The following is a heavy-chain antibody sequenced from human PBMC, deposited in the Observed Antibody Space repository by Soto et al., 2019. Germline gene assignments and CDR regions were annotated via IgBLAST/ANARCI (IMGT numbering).Heavy chain of an antibody. V-gene: IGHV4-31*03. D-gene: IGHD5-12*01. CDR1: GGSISSGGYY. CDR2: IYYSGST. CDR3: AREGGSGYDLGGWFDP. J-gene: IGHJ5*02. Sequence: QVQLQESGPGLVKPSQTLSLTCTVSGGSISSGGYYWSWIRQHPGKGLEWIGYIYYSGSTYYNPSLKSRVTISVDTSKNLFSLKLSSVTAADTAVYYCAREGGSGYDLGGWFDPWGQGTLVTVSS.